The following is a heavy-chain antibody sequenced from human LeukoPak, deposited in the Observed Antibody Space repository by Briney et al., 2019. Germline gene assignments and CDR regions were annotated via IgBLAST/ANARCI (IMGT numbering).Heavy chain of an antibody. Sequence: GGSLRLSCAASGFTFSSYSMNWVRQAPGKGLEWVSSISSSSSYIYYADSVKGRFTISRDNAKNSLYLQMNSLRAEDTAVYYYARDLAGDYGMDVWGQGTTVTVSS. CDR3: ARDLAGDYGMDV. CDR2: ISSSSSYI. D-gene: IGHD3-16*01. CDR1: GFTFSSYS. J-gene: IGHJ6*02. V-gene: IGHV3-21*01.